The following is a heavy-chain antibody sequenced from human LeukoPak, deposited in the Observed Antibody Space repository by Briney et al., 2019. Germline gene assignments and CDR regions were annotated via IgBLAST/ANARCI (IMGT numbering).Heavy chain of an antibody. CDR2: IYTSGST. CDR3: ARVGGSGWPTPYFDY. Sequence: SETLSLTCTVSGGSISSYYWSWIRQPAGKGLEWIGRIYTSGSTNYNPSLKSRVTMSVDTSKNQFSLKLSSVTAADTAVYYCARVGGSGWPTPYFDYWGQGTLVTVSS. CDR1: GGSISSYY. V-gene: IGHV4-4*07. D-gene: IGHD6-19*01. J-gene: IGHJ4*02.